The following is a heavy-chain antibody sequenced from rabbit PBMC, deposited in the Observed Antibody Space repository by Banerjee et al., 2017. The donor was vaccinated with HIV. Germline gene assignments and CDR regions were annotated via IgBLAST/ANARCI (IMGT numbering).Heavy chain of an antibody. J-gene: IGHJ6*01. D-gene: IGHD7-1*01. Sequence: QEQLVESGGGLVQPGGSLKLSCKASRFDFSNYGMSWVRQAPGKGLEWISCIAGSSSGFTYSATWAKGRFTISKTSSTTVTLQMTSLTAADTATYFCARDTGTSFSSYGMDLWGPGTLDTVS. CDR1: RFDFSNYG. CDR3: ARDTGTSFSSYGMDL. V-gene: IGHV1S45*01. CDR2: IAGSSSGFT.